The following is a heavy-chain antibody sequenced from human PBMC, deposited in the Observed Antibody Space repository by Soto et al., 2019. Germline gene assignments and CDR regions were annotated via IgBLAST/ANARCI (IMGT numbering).Heavy chain of an antibody. Sequence: SETLSLTCTVSGGSISSYYWSWIRQAPGKGLEWIGYIYYSGSTSYNPSLKSRVTLSVNTSKKQFSLRLSSVTAADTAVYYCARHYCGSTRCYLFDIWGQGTMVTVSS. CDR3: ARHYCGSTRCYLFDI. D-gene: IGHD2-2*01. CDR1: GGSISSYY. CDR2: IYYSGST. V-gene: IGHV4-59*08. J-gene: IGHJ3*02.